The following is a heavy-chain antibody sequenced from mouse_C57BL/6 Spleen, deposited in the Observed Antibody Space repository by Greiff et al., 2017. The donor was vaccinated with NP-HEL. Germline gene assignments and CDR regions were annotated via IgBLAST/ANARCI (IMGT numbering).Heavy chain of an antibody. D-gene: IGHD4-1*01. V-gene: IGHV1-69*01. CDR2: IDPSDSYT. CDR1: GYTFTSYW. CDR3: ARGVGREAD. Sequence: QVQLQQPGAELVMPGASVKLSCKASGYTFTSYWMHWVKQRPGQGLEWIGEIDPSDSYTNYNQKFKGKFTLTVDKSSSTASMQLSSLTSEDSAVYYCARGVGREADWGQGTLVTVSA. J-gene: IGHJ3*01.